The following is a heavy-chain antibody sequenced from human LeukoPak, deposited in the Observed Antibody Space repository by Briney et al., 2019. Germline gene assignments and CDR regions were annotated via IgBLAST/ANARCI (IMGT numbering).Heavy chain of an antibody. V-gene: IGHV1-46*01. Sequence: ASVKVSCKASGYTFSSYYMHWVRQAPGQGLEWMGIINPSGGRTSYAQKFQGRVTMTRDTSTSTVYMELSSLGAEDTAVYYCARKGGSAWYEDAFDIWGQGTMVTVSS. CDR1: GYTFSSYY. J-gene: IGHJ3*02. CDR3: ARKGGSAWYEDAFDI. D-gene: IGHD6-19*01. CDR2: INPSGGRT.